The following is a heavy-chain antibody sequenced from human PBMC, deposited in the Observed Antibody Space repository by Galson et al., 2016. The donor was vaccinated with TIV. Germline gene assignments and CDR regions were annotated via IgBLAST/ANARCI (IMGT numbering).Heavy chain of an antibody. D-gene: IGHD1-26*01. Sequence: SLRLSCAASGFSISSNYMNWVRQAPGKGLEWVSFIYGGGGTDYADSVRGRFTISRDNSKNTLYLQMNSLRAEDTAVYYCARDRIVDATYYYYYYGLDVWGQGTAVTVSS. V-gene: IGHV3-66*02. CDR1: GFSISSNY. CDR2: IYGGGGT. CDR3: ARDRIVDATYYYYYYGLDV. J-gene: IGHJ6*02.